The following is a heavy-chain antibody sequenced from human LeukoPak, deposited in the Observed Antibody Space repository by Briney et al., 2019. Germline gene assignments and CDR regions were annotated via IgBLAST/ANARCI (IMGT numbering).Heavy chain of an antibody. V-gene: IGHV1-24*01. CDR3: ARGMGLLWFGELSGAFDI. CDR1: GYTLTELS. D-gene: IGHD3-10*01. CDR2: FDPEDGET. Sequence: ASVKVSCKVSGYTLTELSMHWVRQAPGKGLEWMGGFDPEDGETIYAQKFQGRVTMTRDTSTSTVYMELSSLRSEDTAVYYCARGMGLLWFGELSGAFDIWGQGTMVTVSS. J-gene: IGHJ3*02.